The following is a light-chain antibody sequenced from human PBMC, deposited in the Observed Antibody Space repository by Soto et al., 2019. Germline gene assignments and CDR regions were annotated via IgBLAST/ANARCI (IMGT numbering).Light chain of an antibody. CDR3: QQYGSSGT. Sequence: EIVLTQSPGTLSVSLGGRATLSCRASQSVSTDLAWYQQRPGQAPRLLIFGASTRATGIPARFTGSGSGTDFTLTISRLEPEDFAVYYCQQYGSSGTFGQGTKVDIK. J-gene: IGKJ1*01. V-gene: IGKV3-20*01. CDR2: GAS. CDR1: QSVSTD.